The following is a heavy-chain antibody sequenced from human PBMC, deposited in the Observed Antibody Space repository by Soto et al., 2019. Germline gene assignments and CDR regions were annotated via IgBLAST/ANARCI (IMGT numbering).Heavy chain of an antibody. CDR2: INPNSGAT. Sequence: ASVKVSCKASGYTFTGCFMHWVRQAPGQGLEWMGWINPNSGATKYAQKFRGRVTMTRDTSISTAYMELTLLRSDDTAIYYCARGGGTILAPLPWGEGTLVTVSS. V-gene: IGHV1-2*02. CDR3: ARGGGTILAPLP. CDR1: GYTFTGCF. J-gene: IGHJ5*02. D-gene: IGHD3-3*01.